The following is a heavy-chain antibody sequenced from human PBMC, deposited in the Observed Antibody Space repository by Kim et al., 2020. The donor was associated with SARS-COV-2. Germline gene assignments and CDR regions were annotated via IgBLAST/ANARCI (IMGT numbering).Heavy chain of an antibody. V-gene: IGHV1-18*01. CDR1: GYTFTSYG. CDR2: ISAYNGNT. Sequence: ASVKVSCKASGYTFTSYGISWVRQAPGQGLEWMGWISAYNGNTNYAQKLQGRVTMTTDTSTSTAYMELRSLRSDDTAVYYCAIESYYDSSGYYGYWGQGTLVTVSS. J-gene: IGHJ4*02. D-gene: IGHD3-22*01. CDR3: AIESYYDSSGYYGY.